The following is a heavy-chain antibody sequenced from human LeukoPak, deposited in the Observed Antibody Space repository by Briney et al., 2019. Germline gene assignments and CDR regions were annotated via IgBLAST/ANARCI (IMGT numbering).Heavy chain of an antibody. CDR3: ATMGSGSYFNY. Sequence: SETLSLTCGVYGGPFSIYCWNWIRQSPGKGLEWIGEINQSGSTQYNPSLKSRVTISVDTSKNQFSLKPSSVTAADTAVYYCATMGSGSYFNYWGQGSLVTVSS. V-gene: IGHV4-34*01. J-gene: IGHJ4*02. CDR1: GGPFSIYC. CDR2: INQSGST. D-gene: IGHD1-26*01.